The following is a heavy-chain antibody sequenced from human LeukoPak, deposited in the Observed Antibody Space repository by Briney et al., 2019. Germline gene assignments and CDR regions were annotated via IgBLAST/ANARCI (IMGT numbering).Heavy chain of an antibody. J-gene: IGHJ4*02. CDR1: GGSISSYY. CDR2: IYYSGST. V-gene: IGHV4-59*01. D-gene: IGHD5-18*01. Sequence: SETLSLTCAVSGGSISSYYWSWIRQPPGKGLEWIGYIYYSGSTNYNPSLKSRVTISVDTSKNQFSLKLSSVTAADTAVYYCARVQDTAMVYFDYWGQGTLVTVSS. CDR3: ARVQDTAMVYFDY.